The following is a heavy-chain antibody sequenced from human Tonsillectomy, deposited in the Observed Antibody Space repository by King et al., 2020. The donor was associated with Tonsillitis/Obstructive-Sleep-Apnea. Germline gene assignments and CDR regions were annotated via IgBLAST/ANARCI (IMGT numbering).Heavy chain of an antibody. CDR2: ISNNGGTT. Sequence: LVESGGALVQPGGSLRLSCSASGFTFRNFAMHWVRPAPGKGLEYVSAISNNGGTTYYADSVKGRFTISRDNSKTTLYVEVSSLRAEDTAVYYCAGISPYGNFDYWGQGTLVTVSS. CDR3: AGISPYGNFDY. J-gene: IGHJ4*02. V-gene: IGHV3-64*05. D-gene: IGHD3-10*01. CDR1: GFTFRNFA.